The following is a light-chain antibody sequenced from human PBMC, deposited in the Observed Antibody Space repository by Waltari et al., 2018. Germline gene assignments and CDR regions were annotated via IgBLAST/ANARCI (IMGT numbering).Light chain of an antibody. V-gene: IGKV1-16*02. CDR2: DAA. J-gene: IGKJ2*01. CDR3: QQYESYPYT. CDR1: QFVGNS. Sequence: DIQMTQSPSSLSASVGDRVTITCRASQFVGNSLAWFQQKPGKAPKSLIDDAARLQTGVPSKFSPSGSGTDFTLTITSLQSEDFATYYCQQYESYPYTFGQGTKLEIK.